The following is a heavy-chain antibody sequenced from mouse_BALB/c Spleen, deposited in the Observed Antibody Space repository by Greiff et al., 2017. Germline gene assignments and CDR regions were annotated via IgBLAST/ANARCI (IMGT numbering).Heavy chain of an antibody. CDR1: GHTFTSYW. V-gene: IGHV1-69*02. D-gene: IGHD2-4*01. CDR3: TRSDDYDGAMDY. Sequence: QVQLQQPGAELVRPGASVKLSCKASGHTFTSYWINWVKQRPGQGLEWIGNIYPSDSYTNYNQKFKDKATLTVDKSSSTAYMQLSSPTSEDSAVYYCTRSDDYDGAMDYWGQGTSVTVSS. CDR2: IYPSDSYT. J-gene: IGHJ4*01.